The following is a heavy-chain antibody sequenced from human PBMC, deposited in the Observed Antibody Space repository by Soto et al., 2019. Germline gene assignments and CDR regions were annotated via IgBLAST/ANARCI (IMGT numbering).Heavy chain of an antibody. CDR3: ARVMIPTYYYYYGMDV. J-gene: IGHJ6*02. V-gene: IGHV1-69*13. Sequence: SVKVSCKASGYTFTSYGISWVRQAPGQGLEWMGGIIPIFGTANYAQKFQGRVTITADESTSTAYMELSSLRSEDTAVYYCARVMIPTYYYYYGMDVWGQGTTVTV. CDR1: GYTFTSYG. D-gene: IGHD3-3*01. CDR2: IIPIFGTA.